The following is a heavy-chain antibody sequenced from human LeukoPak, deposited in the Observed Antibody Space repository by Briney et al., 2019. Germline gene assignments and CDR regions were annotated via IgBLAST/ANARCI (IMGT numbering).Heavy chain of an antibody. CDR3: GDGGGGAFDI. CDR2: IKEDGSEK. V-gene: IGHV3-7*01. Sequence: GGSLRLSCAVSGFTFSSYWMSWVRQAPGKGLEWVANIKEDGSEKYYVDSVKGRFTISRDNAKNSLYLQMNSLRVEDKAVYYWGDGGGGAFDIWGQGTMVTVSS. J-gene: IGHJ3*02. D-gene: IGHD3-16*01. CDR1: GFTFSSYW.